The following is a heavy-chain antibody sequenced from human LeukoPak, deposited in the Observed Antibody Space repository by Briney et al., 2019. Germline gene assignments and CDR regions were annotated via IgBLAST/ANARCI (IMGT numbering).Heavy chain of an antibody. J-gene: IGHJ4*02. CDR2: IIPIFDTA. D-gene: IGHD6-13*01. V-gene: IGHV1-69*05. CDR1: GGTFSSYA. CDR3: ARVAGIAAAFDY. Sequence: ASVKVSCKASGGTFSSYAISWVRQAPGQGLEWMGRIIPIFDTANYAQKFQGRVTITTDESTSTAYMELSSLRSEDTAVYYCARVAGIAAAFDYWGQGTLVTVSS.